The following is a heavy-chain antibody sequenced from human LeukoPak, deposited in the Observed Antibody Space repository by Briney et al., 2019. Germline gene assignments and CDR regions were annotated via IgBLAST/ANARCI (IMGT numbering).Heavy chain of an antibody. CDR2: INPNSGGT. J-gene: IGHJ5*02. CDR3: ARAQEMATISFWFDP. CDR1: GYTFTGYY. Sequence: ASVKVSCKASGYTFTGYYMHWVRQAPRQGLECMGWINPNSGGTNYAQKFQCRVTMTRDTTISTAYMELSRLRSDDTAVYYCARAQEMATISFWFDPWGQGTLVTVSS. D-gene: IGHD5-24*01. V-gene: IGHV1-2*02.